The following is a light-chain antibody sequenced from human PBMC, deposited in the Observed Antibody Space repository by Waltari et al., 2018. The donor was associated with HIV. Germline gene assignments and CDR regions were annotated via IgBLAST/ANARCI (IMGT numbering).Light chain of an antibody. CDR1: SSDVGGYNY. J-gene: IGLJ2*01. CDR2: DVS. CDR3: SSYTSSSTFYVV. V-gene: IGLV2-14*01. Sequence: QSALTQPASVSGSPGQSITISCTGTSSDVGGYNYVSWYQQHPGKAPKLMIYDVSNRPSGVSNRVSGSKSGNTTSRTISGLQAEDEADYYCSSYTSSSTFYVVFGGGTKLTVL.